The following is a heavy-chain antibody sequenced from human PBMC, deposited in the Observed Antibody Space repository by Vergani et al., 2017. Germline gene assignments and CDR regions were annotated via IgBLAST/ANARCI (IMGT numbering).Heavy chain of an antibody. D-gene: IGHD3-22*01. Sequence: QVQLVQSGAEVKKPGSSVKVSCKASGGTFSSYAISWVRQAPGQGLEWRGGIIPIFGTANYEQKFQGRDTITADESTSTAYMELSSLRSEDTAVYYCAREFTINHCDSSGYLSYFDDWGQGTLVTVSS. V-gene: IGHV1-69*01. CDR2: IIPIFGTA. CDR1: GGTFSSYA. J-gene: IGHJ4*02. CDR3: AREFTINHCDSSGYLSYFDD.